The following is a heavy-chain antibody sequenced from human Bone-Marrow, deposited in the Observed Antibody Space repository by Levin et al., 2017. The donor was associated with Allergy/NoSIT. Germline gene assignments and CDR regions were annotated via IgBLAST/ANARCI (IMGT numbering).Heavy chain of an antibody. D-gene: IGHD3-3*01. CDR1: DDSINVYY. CDR3: ARRLLEWLPPTVYYNYYVDV. CDR2: IYYRGST. V-gene: IGHV4-59*01. Sequence: SETLSLTCTVPDDSINVYYWSWIRQPPGKGLEWIGYIYYRGSTNYNPSLKSRVTISVDTSKNQFSLKLTSVTAADTAVYYCARRLLEWLPPTVYYNYYVDVWGKGTTVTVSS. J-gene: IGHJ6*03.